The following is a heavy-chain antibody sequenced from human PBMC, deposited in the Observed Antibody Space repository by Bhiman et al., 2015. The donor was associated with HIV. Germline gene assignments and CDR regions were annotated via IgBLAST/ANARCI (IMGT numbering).Heavy chain of an antibody. Sequence: EVQLVEVVGEAWSSRGGSLRLSCAASGFTFSIYSMNWVRQAPGKGLEWVSSISSSSSYIYYADSVKGRFTISRDNAKNSLYLQVNSLRAEDTAVYYCAREFTGYSSSNFDYWGQGTLVTVSS. D-gene: IGHD6-13*01. CDR1: GFTFSIYS. CDR3: AREFTGYSSSNFDY. CDR2: ISSSSSYI. V-gene: IGHV3-21*01. J-gene: IGHJ4*02.